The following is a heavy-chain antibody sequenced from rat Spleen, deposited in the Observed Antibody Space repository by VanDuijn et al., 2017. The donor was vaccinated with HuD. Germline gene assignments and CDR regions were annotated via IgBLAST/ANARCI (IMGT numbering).Heavy chain of an antibody. CDR1: GFTFSNSG. CDR2: IRYDGGST. V-gene: IGHV5-29*01. J-gene: IGHJ2*01. Sequence: EVQLVEAGGDLVQPGRSLKLSCAASGFTFSNSGMAWVRQAPTKGLEWVATIRYDGGSTYYRDSVKGRFTISRDNAKSTLYLQMDSLGSEDTATYYCARQWDYWGQGVMVTVCS. CDR3: ARQWDY.